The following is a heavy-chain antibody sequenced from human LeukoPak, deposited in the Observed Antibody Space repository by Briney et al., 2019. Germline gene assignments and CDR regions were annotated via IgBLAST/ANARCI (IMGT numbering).Heavy chain of an antibody. Sequence: SETLSLTCTVSGGSISSYYWSWIRQPPGKGLEWIGYIYYSGSTNYNPSLKSRVTISVDTSKNQFSLKLSSVTAADTAVYYCARGLLPSNYYGMDVWGQGTTVTVSS. CDR2: IYYSGST. CDR1: GGSISSYY. D-gene: IGHD1-26*01. CDR3: ARGLLPSNYYGMDV. J-gene: IGHJ6*02. V-gene: IGHV4-59*01.